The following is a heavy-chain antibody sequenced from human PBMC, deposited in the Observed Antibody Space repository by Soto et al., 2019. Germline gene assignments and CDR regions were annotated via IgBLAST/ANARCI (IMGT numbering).Heavy chain of an antibody. CDR2: ISYDGSNK. Sequence: GGSLRLSCAASGFSFSNYWMHWVRQAPGKGLEWVAVISYDGSNKYYADSVKGRFTISRDNSKNTLYLQMNSLRAEDTAVYYCAKDRSLEMATEFNTFDYWGQGTLVTVSS. J-gene: IGHJ4*02. D-gene: IGHD5-12*01. CDR1: GFSFSNYW. CDR3: AKDRSLEMATEFNTFDY. V-gene: IGHV3-30*18.